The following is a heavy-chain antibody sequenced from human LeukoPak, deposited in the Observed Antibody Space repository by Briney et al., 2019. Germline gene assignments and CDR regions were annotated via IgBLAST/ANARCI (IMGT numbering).Heavy chain of an antibody. J-gene: IGHJ4*02. Sequence: ASVKVSCKASGYTFTSYDINWVRQATGQGLEWMGWMNPNSGNTGYAQKFQGRVTITRNTSISTAYLELSSLRSEDTAVYYCARGRVLRFLEWLLSYYFDYWGQGTLVTVSS. V-gene: IGHV1-8*03. CDR2: MNPNSGNT. CDR3: ARGRVLRFLEWLLSYYFDY. CDR1: GYTFTSYD. D-gene: IGHD3-3*01.